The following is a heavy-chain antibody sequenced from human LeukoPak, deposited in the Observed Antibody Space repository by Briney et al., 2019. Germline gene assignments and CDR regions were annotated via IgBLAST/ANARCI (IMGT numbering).Heavy chain of an antibody. J-gene: IGHJ6*03. CDR1: GYSISSGYF. CDR3: ARDPFYGDYAHYYYYYYMDV. V-gene: IGHV4-38-2*02. D-gene: IGHD4-17*01. Sequence: SETLSLTCTVSGYSISSGYFWGWIRQSPGKGLEWIGTIHHSGNTYYNPSLKSRVTISVDTSKNQFSLKLSSVTAADTAVYYCARDPFYGDYAHYYYYYYMDVWGKGTTVTVSS. CDR2: IHHSGNT.